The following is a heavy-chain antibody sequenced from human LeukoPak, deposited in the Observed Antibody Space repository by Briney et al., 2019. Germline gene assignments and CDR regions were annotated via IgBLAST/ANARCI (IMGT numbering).Heavy chain of an antibody. CDR1: GGSISSYY. CDR3: ARQNPSGSYGYYFDY. V-gene: IGHV4-4*07. CDR2: IYTSGNT. D-gene: IGHD1-26*01. J-gene: IGHJ4*02. Sequence: SETLSLTCTVSGGSISSYYWSWIRQPAGKGLEWIGRIYTSGNTNYNPSLKSRVTISVDTSKNQFSLKLSSVTAADTAVYYCARQNPSGSYGYYFDYWGQGTLVTVSS.